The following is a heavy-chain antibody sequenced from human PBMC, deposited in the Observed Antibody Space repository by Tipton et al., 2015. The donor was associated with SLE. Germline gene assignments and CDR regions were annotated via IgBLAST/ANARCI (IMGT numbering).Heavy chain of an antibody. CDR3: ARVSGDYVADYFDY. CDR2: INHSGST. D-gene: IGHD4-17*01. CDR1: GGSLSGYY. J-gene: IGHJ4*02. Sequence: GLVKPSETLSLTCAVYGGSLSGYYWSWIRQPPGKGLEWIGEINHSGSTNYNPSLKSRVTISVDTSKNQFSLKLRSVTAADTAVYYCARVSGDYVADYFDYWGQGTLVTVSS. V-gene: IGHV4-34*01.